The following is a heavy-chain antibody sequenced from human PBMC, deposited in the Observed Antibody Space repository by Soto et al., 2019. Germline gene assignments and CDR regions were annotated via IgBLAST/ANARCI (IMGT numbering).Heavy chain of an antibody. CDR2: IYFRGNT. V-gene: IGHV4-31*03. J-gene: IGHJ3*02. D-gene: IGHD3-22*01. CDR1: GDSISRIDYY. Sequence: QVQLQESGPGLVKPSQTLSLTCSVSGDSISRIDYYWTWIRQHPEKVLEWIGNIYFRGNTYYSPSLESRLTISVDTSQNQFSLKLTSVTAADTAVYYCAREGGSYDSGGYLIRGAFDIWGQGTMVTVSS. CDR3: AREGGSYDSGGYLIRGAFDI.